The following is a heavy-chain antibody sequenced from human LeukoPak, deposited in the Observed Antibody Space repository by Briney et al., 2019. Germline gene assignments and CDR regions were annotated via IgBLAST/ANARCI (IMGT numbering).Heavy chain of an antibody. CDR1: GFTFSSYA. V-gene: IGHV3-30-3*01. CDR2: ISYDGSNK. D-gene: IGHD3-22*01. CDR3: ASNYDSSGYYIDY. Sequence: PGRSLRLSCAASGFTFSSYAMHWVRQAPGKRLEWVAVISYDGSNKYYADSVKGRFTISRDNSKNTLYLQMNSLRAEDTAVYYCASNYDSSGYYIDYWGQGTLVTVSS. J-gene: IGHJ4*02.